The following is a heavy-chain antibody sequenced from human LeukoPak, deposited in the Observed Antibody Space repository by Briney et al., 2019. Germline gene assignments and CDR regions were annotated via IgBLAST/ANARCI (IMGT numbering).Heavy chain of an antibody. J-gene: IGHJ3*02. CDR3: ARDPTYYYDSSGYYPI. V-gene: IGHV1-2*06. CDR2: INPNSGGT. Sequence: ASVKVSCKASGYTFTGYYMHWVRQAPGQGLEWMGRINPNSGGTNYAQKFQGRVTLTRDTSISTAYMELSRLRSDDTAVYHCARDPTYYYDSSGYYPIWGQGTMVTVSS. CDR1: GYTFTGYY. D-gene: IGHD3-22*01.